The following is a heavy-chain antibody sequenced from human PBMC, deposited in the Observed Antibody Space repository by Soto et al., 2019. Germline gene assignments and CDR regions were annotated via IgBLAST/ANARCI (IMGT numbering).Heavy chain of an antibody. CDR3: AGGATIFGVSSYAFDI. D-gene: IGHD3-3*01. CDR1: GFTFSSYA. J-gene: IGHJ3*02. CDR2: ISSNGGST. V-gene: IGHV3-64*01. Sequence: EVQLVESGGGLVQPGGSLRLSCAASGFTFSSYAMHWVRQAPGKGLEYVSAISSNGGSTYYANSVKGRFTISRDNSKNTLYLQRGSLRAEDMAVYYWAGGATIFGVSSYAFDIWGQGTMVIVSS.